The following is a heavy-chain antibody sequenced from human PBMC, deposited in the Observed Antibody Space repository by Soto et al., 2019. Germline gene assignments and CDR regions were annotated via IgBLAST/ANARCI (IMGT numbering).Heavy chain of an antibody. V-gene: IGHV3-53*01. D-gene: IGHD3-10*01. J-gene: IGHJ6*02. CDR1: GLSVRNNY. CDR3: VRPLPSGRNYGMDV. Sequence: PGGSLRLSCTASGLSVRNNYMSWVRQAPGMGLEWVSVIYNDGTTYYADSVKGRFTISRDTSKNTLSLQMDSLRAEDTAVYYCVRPLPSGRNYGMDVWGQGTTVTVS. CDR2: IYNDGTT.